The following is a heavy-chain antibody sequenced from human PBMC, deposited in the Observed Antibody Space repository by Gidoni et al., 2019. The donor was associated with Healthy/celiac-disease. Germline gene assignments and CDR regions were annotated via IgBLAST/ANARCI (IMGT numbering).Heavy chain of an antibody. V-gene: IGHV2-70*15. CDR2: IDWDDDK. CDR1: GFSLSTSGMC. CDR3: ARIRAGYSGYYTDLAFDI. Sequence: QVTLRQSGPALVKPTQTLTLTCTFSGFSLSTSGMCVSWIRQPPGKALEWLARIDWDDDKYYSTSLKTRLTISKDTSKNQVVLTMTNMDPVDTATYYCARIRAGYSGYYTDLAFDIWGQGTMVTVSS. J-gene: IGHJ3*02. D-gene: IGHD5-12*01.